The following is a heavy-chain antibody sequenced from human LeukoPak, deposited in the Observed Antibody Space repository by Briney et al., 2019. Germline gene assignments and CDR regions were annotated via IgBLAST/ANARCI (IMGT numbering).Heavy chain of an antibody. V-gene: IGHV3-21*01. CDR2: ISSSSSYI. D-gene: IGHD2-21*02. CDR3: ARDLYCGGDCYPYYSDY. CDR1: GFTFSSYS. J-gene: IGHJ4*02. Sequence: PGGSLRLSCAASGFTFSSYSMNWVRQAPGKGLEWVSSISSSSSYIYYADSVKGRFTISRDNAKNSLYLQMNSLRAEDTAVYYCARDLYCGGDCYPYYSDYWGQGTLVTVSS.